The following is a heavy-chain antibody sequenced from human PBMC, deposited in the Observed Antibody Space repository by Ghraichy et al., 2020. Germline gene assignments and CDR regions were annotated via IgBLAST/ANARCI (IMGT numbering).Heavy chain of an antibody. J-gene: IGHJ6*02. D-gene: IGHD3-16*02. CDR1: GGSISSGGYY. CDR3: ARDIVWPLRDGMDV. Sequence: SETLSLTCTVSGGSISSGGYYWSWIRQHPGKGLEWIGYIYYSGSTYYNPSLKSRVTISVDTSKNQFSLKLSSVTAADTAVYYCARDIVWPLRDGMDVWGQGTTVTVSS. CDR2: IYYSGST. V-gene: IGHV4-31*03.